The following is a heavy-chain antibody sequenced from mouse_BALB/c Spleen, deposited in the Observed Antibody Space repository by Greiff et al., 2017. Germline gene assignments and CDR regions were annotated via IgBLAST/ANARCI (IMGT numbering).Heavy chain of an antibody. CDR3: ARKKFITTATGAMDY. V-gene: IGHV1-18*01. J-gene: IGHJ4*01. CDR2: INPNNGGT. CDR1: GYTFTDYN. D-gene: IGHD1-2*01. Sequence: EVQLQQSGPELVKPGASVKIPCKASGYTFTDYNMDWVKQSHGKSLEWIGDINPNNGGTIYNQKFKGKATLTVDKSSSTAYMELRSLTSEDTAVYYCARKKFITTATGAMDYWGQGTSVTVSS.